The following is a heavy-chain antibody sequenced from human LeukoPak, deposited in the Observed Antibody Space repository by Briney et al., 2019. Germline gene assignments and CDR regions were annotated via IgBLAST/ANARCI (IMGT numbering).Heavy chain of an antibody. J-gene: IGHJ6*04. V-gene: IGHV1-3*01. CDR1: GYTFGSYA. Sequence: ASVKVSCKASGYTFGSYALYWVRQAPGQTLECMGWISPGNGNTEYSQKLQDRVTITRDTSANTAYMELSSLRSEDTAVYCCARCDYYGSGTYYNVGHLYNMDVWGKGTTVTVSS. CDR2: ISPGNGNT. D-gene: IGHD3-10*01. CDR3: ARCDYYGSGTYYNVGHLYNMDV.